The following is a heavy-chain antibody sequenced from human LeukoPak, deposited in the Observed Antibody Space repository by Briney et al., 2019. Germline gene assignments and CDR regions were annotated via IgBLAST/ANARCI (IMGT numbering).Heavy chain of an antibody. CDR2: INHSGST. CDR1: SGSFSGYY. CDR3: ASRDYYFDY. D-gene: IGHD3/OR15-3a*01. V-gene: IGHV4-34*01. J-gene: IGHJ4*02. Sequence: SETLSLTCAVYSGSFSGYYWSWIRQPPGKGLEWIGEINHSGSTNYNPSLKSRVTISVDTSKNQFSLKLSSVTAADTAVYYCASRDYYFDYWGQGTLVTVSS.